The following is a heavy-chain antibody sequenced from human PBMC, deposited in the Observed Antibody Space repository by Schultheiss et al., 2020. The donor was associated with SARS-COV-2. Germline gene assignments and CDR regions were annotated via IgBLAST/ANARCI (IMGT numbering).Heavy chain of an antibody. J-gene: IGHJ3*02. V-gene: IGHV4-59*01. CDR3: ARDKSPDYFDNSAYYSPDASDM. CDR1: GGGISSYY. Sequence: GSLRLSCTVSGGGISSYYWSWIRQPPGKGLEWIGYIYHSGTTNYNPSLKSRVSISVDTSKNQFFLKLSSVTAADTAVYYCARDKSPDYFDNSAYYSPDASDMWGQGTLVTVSS. D-gene: IGHD3-22*01. CDR2: IYHSGTT.